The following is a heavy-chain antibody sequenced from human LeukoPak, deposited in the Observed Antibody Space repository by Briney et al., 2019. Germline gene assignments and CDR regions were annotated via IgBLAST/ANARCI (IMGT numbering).Heavy chain of an antibody. D-gene: IGHD3-22*01. V-gene: IGHV1-69*05. J-gene: IGHJ4*02. Sequence: ASVKVSCKASGGTFSSYAISWVRQAPGQGLEWMGGIIPIFGTANYAQKFQGRVTITTDESTSTAYMELSSLRSEDTAVYHCARVAIVEYYFDYWGQGTLVTVSS. CDR3: ARVAIVEYYFDY. CDR1: GGTFSSYA. CDR2: IIPIFGTA.